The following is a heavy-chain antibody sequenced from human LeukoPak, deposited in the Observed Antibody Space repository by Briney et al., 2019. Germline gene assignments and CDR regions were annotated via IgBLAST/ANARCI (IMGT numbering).Heavy chain of an antibody. Sequence: PSETLSLTCTVSGGSISSYYWSWIRQPPGKGLEWVANIKQDGSEKYYVDSVKGRFTISRDNAKNSLYLQMNSLRAEDTAVYYCARAYNWNRKHHSAGFDPWGQGTLVTVSS. CDR1: GGSISSYY. J-gene: IGHJ5*02. V-gene: IGHV3-7*01. CDR2: IKQDGSEK. D-gene: IGHD1-20*01. CDR3: ARAYNWNRKHHSAGFDP.